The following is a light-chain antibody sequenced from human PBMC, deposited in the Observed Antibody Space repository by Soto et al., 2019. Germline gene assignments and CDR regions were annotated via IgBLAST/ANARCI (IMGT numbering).Light chain of an antibody. Sequence: DIQMTHSPSSLSASVGYRVTITFQASQDISNYLNWYQQKPGKAPKLLIYDASNLETGVPSRFSGSGSGTDFTLIISRLQPEDSATYYCQQHDDFPTFGQGTRLEIK. V-gene: IGKV1-33*01. J-gene: IGKJ5*01. CDR2: DAS. CDR1: QDISNY. CDR3: QQHDDFPT.